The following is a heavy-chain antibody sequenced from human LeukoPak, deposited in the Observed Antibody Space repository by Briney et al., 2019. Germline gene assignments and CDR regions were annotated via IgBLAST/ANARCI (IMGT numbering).Heavy chain of an antibody. CDR3: ARGTVAVNYYYYGMDV. V-gene: IGHV1-18*03. Sequence: GASVKVSCKASGYTFTSYGISWVRQAPGQGLEWMGWISAYNGNTNYAQKLQGRVTMTTDTSTSTAYMELRSLRSDDMAVYYCARGTVAVNYYYYGMDVWGQGTTATVSS. CDR2: ISAYNGNT. D-gene: IGHD6-19*01. CDR1: GYTFTSYG. J-gene: IGHJ6*02.